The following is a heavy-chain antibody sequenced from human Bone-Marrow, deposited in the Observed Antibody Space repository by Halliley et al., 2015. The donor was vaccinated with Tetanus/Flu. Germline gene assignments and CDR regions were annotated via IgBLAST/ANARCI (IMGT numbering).Heavy chain of an antibody. CDR3: ASVGNSSPYGYYYHYAMDV. J-gene: IGHJ6*02. V-gene: IGHV3-7*01. Sequence: SLRLSCTASGFPLSDYWMSWVRQAPGQGLEWVANIKQDGSDRYYLDSVKRRVTIARDNTKSSLDLLMNSLRAEDTAVYYSASVGNSSPYGYYYHYAMDVWGQGTAVSVSS. CDR1: GFPLSDYW. D-gene: IGHD1-1*01. CDR2: IKQDGSDR.